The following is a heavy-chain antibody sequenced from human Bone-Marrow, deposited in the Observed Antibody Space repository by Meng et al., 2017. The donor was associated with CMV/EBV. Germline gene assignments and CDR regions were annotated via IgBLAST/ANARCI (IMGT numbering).Heavy chain of an antibody. CDR1: GFTFSDYY. D-gene: IGHD3-10*01. CDR3: AREGSGGGGALSYYYYGMDV. Sequence: GGSLRLSCAASGFTFSDYYMSWIRKAPGKGLEWVSYINSSGSTIHYADTVKGRFTISRDNAKNSLYLQMNSLRAEDTAFYYCAREGSGGGGALSYYYYGMDVWGQGTTVTVSS. V-gene: IGHV3-11*04. CDR2: INSSGSTI. J-gene: IGHJ6*02.